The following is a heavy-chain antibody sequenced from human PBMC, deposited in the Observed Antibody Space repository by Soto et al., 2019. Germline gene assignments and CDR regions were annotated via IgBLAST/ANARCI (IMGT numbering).Heavy chain of an antibody. CDR2: INSSGGST. J-gene: IGHJ4*02. CDR1: GFTFSSYA. CDR3: AKDLYGYYDFDC. D-gene: IGHD4-17*01. Sequence: DVQLLESGGGLVQPGGSLRLSCAASGFTFSSYAMSWVRQAPGKGLEWVSTINSSGGSTYYADSVKGRFTISRDNSKNTLYLQMNSLRAEDTAVYYCAKDLYGYYDFDCWGQGTLVTVSS. V-gene: IGHV3-23*01.